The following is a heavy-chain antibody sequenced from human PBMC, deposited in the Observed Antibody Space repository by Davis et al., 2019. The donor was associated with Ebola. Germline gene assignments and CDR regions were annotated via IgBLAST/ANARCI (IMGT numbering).Heavy chain of an antibody. CDR2: IYPGDSDT. Sequence: KISCKGSGYSFTSYWIGWVRQMPGKGLEWMGIIYPGDSDTRYSPSFQGQVTISADKSISTAYLQWSSLKASDTAMYYCARRVVTPHWYFDLWGRGTLVTVSS. J-gene: IGHJ2*01. CDR1: GYSFTSYW. V-gene: IGHV5-51*01. D-gene: IGHD4-23*01. CDR3: ARRVVTPHWYFDL.